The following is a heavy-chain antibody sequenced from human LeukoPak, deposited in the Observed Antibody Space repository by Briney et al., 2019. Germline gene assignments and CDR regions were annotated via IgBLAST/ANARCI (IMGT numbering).Heavy chain of an antibody. Sequence: SETLSLTCTVSGGSISSYYWSWIRQPPGKGLEWIGYIYYSGSTNYNPSLKSRVTISVDTSKNQFSLKLSSVTAADTAVYYCARDSRYCSSTSCYFYYYYGMDVWGQGTTVTVSS. CDR1: GGSISSYY. D-gene: IGHD2-2*01. CDR2: IYYSGST. V-gene: IGHV4-59*01. CDR3: ARDSRYCSSTSCYFYYYYGMDV. J-gene: IGHJ6*02.